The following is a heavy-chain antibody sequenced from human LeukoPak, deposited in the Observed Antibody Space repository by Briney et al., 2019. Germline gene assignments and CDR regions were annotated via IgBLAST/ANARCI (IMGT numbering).Heavy chain of an antibody. CDR3: ARGSIVVVDP. Sequence: KPSETLSLTCAVYGGSFSGYYWSWIRQPPGKGLEWIGEINHSGSTNYNPSLKSRVTISVDTSKNQFSLKLSSVTAADTAVYYCARGSIVVVDPGGQGTLVTVSS. D-gene: IGHD2-21*01. CDR1: GGSFSGYY. V-gene: IGHV4-34*01. J-gene: IGHJ5*02. CDR2: INHSGST.